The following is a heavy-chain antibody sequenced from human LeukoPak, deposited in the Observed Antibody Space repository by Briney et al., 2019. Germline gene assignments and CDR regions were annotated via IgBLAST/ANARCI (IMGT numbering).Heavy chain of an antibody. J-gene: IGHJ6*02. Sequence: ASVKVSCKASGYTFTSYAMNWVRQAPGQGLEWMGWINTNTGNPTYAQGFTGRFVFSLDTSVGTAYLQISSLKAEDTAVYYCASATSKSEPSYYYGMDVWGQGTTVTVSS. CDR3: ASATSKSEPSYYYGMDV. CDR1: GYTFTSYA. CDR2: INTNTGNP. V-gene: IGHV7-4-1*02. D-gene: IGHD4-11*01.